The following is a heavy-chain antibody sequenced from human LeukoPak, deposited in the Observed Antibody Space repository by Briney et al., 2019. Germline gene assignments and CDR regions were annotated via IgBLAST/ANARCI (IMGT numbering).Heavy chain of an antibody. Sequence: GESLKISCKGSGYSFTSYWISWVRQMPGQGLEWMGRIDPSDSYTNYSPSFQGHVTISADKSISTAYLQWSSLQASDTAMYYCARPRVVGATDIHYFDHWGQGTLVTVSS. V-gene: IGHV5-10-1*01. CDR3: ARPRVVGATDIHYFDH. J-gene: IGHJ4*02. CDR1: GYSFTSYW. CDR2: IDPSDSYT. D-gene: IGHD1-26*01.